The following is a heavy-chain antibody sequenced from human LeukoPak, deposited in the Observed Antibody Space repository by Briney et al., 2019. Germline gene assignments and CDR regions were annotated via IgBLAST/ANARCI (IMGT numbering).Heavy chain of an antibody. J-gene: IGHJ4*02. CDR1: GFTFSSYG. CDR3: AKDHFGSSWPYYIDY. CDR2: IRYDGSNQ. V-gene: IGHV3-30*02. D-gene: IGHD6-13*01. Sequence: GGSLRLTCAASGFTFSSYGMHWVRQAPGKGLEWVAFIRYDGSNQYSADSVKGRFTISRDNSKNTLYLQMNSLRAKDTAVYYCAKDHFGSSWPYYIDYWGQGTLVTVSS.